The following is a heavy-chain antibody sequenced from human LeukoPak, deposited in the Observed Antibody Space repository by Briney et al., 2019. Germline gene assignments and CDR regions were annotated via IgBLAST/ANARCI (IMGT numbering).Heavy chain of an antibody. Sequence: PSETLSLTCTVSGGSISSYYWSWIRQPPGKGLEWIGYIYYSGSTYYNPSLKSRVTVSIDTSKNQFSLKLSSVTAADTAVYYCARWINYYGNRGYVIDYWGQGTLVTVSP. V-gene: IGHV4-59*08. CDR3: ARWINYYGNRGYVIDY. D-gene: IGHD3-22*01. J-gene: IGHJ4*02. CDR2: IYYSGST. CDR1: GGSISSYY.